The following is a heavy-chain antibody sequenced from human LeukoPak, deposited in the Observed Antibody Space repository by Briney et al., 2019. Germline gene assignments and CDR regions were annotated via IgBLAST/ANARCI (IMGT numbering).Heavy chain of an antibody. CDR1: GYTFTSYG. CDR3: ARVGRFQSASCCIFDY. Sequence: GASVKVSCKASGYTFTSYGISWVRQAPGQGLEWMGWISAYNGNTNYAQKLQGRVTMTAETSTSTAYMELSILRSDDTAVYYCARVGRFQSASCCIFDYWGQGTLVTVSS. D-gene: IGHD2-2*01. V-gene: IGHV1-18*01. J-gene: IGHJ4*02. CDR2: ISAYNGNT.